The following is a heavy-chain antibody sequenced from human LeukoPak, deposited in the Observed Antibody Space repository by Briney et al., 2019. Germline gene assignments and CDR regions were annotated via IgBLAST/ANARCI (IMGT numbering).Heavy chain of an antibody. Sequence: PGGSLRLSCAASGFTVSSNYMSWVRQAPGKGLEWVSVIYSGGSTYYADSVKGRFTISRDNSKNTLYLQMNSLRAEDTAVHYCARSGDVVPAAIGTFDYWGQGTLVTVSS. CDR1: GFTVSSNY. J-gene: IGHJ4*02. V-gene: IGHV3-66*01. D-gene: IGHD2-2*02. CDR2: IYSGGST. CDR3: ARSGDVVPAAIGTFDY.